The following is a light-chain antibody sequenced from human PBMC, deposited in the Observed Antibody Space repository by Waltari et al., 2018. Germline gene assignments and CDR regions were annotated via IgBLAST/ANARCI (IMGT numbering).Light chain of an antibody. J-gene: IGLJ2*01. Sequence: QSGLTQPPSVSGAPGQRVTISCTGSSSNIGAGYDVHWYQLLPGTAPKLLIYGDNNRPSWVPDRFSASKAGTSASLSITGLQAKDEADYDCQSYDSSLSGSIFGGGTKLTVL. CDR3: QSYDSSLSGSI. V-gene: IGLV1-40*01. CDR1: SSNIGAGYD. CDR2: GDN.